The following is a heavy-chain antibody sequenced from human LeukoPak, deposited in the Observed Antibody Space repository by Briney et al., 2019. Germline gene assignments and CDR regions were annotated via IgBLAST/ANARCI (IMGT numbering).Heavy chain of an antibody. V-gene: IGHV3-30*02. CDR1: KIIFSGYG. Sequence: GGSLRLSCVASKIIFSGYGIHWVRQAPGKGLEWVAFIRYDGTNKCYTDSVKGRFTISRDNSKNTLYLQMNSLRDDDTAVYYCAKVGSGWYGVDYWGQGTLVTVSS. CDR2: IRYDGTNK. J-gene: IGHJ4*02. D-gene: IGHD6-19*01. CDR3: AKVGSGWYGVDY.